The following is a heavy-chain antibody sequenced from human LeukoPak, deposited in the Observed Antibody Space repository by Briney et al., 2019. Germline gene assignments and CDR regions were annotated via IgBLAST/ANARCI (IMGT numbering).Heavy chain of an antibody. CDR3: ASGVAAADTPFVDY. J-gene: IGHJ4*02. CDR1: GFTFSSYG. Sequence: PGRSLRLSCAASGFTFSSYGMHWVRQAPGKGLEWVAVIWYDGSNKHYADSVKGRFTISRDNSKNTLYLQMNSLRAEDTAVYYCASGVAAADTPFVDYWGQGTLVTVSA. D-gene: IGHD6-13*01. V-gene: IGHV3-33*01. CDR2: IWYDGSNK.